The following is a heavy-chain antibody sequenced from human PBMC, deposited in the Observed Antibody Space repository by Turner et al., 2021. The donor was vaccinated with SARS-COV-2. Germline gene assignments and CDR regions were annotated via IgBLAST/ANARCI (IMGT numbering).Heavy chain of an antibody. Sequence: QLQLQESGPGLVKPSETLSLTCTVSGGSISSSSYYWGWLRQPPGKGLEWIGNIYYSGSAYYNPALKSRVTISVDPSKNQVSLKLTSVTAADTAVYYCARLMDTAMDYYGTDVWGQGTTVTVSS. J-gene: IGHJ6*02. V-gene: IGHV4-39*01. CDR2: IYYSGSA. D-gene: IGHD5-18*01. CDR3: ARLMDTAMDYYGTDV. CDR1: GGSISSSSYY.